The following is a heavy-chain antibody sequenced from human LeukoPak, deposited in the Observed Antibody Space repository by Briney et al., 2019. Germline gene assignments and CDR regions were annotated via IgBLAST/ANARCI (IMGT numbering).Heavy chain of an antibody. CDR2: INPNSGGT. CDR1: GYTFTGYY. V-gene: IGHV1-2*02. CDR3: ARGGQIYDYVWGSYLEF. J-gene: IGHJ4*02. Sequence: ASVKVSCKASGYTFTGYYMHWVRQAPGQGLEWMGWINPNSGGTNYAQKFQGRVTMTRDTSISTAYMELSSLTSDDTAVYYCARGGQIYDYVWGSYLEFWGQGTLVTVSS. D-gene: IGHD3-16*02.